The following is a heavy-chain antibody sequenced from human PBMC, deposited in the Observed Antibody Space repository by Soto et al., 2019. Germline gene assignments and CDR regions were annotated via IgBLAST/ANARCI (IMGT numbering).Heavy chain of an antibody. D-gene: IGHD5-18*01. CDR2: TYYRSKWYN. V-gene: IGHV6-1*01. CDR3: ARGESDSYGYLDWFDP. Sequence: SQSLSLTCAISGDSVSSNSAAWKWIRQSPSRGLEWLGRTYYRSKWYNDYAVSVKSRITINPDTSKNQFSLQLNSVTPEDTAVYYCARGESDSYGYLDWFDPWGQGXLVTVYS. J-gene: IGHJ5*02. CDR1: GDSVSSNSAA.